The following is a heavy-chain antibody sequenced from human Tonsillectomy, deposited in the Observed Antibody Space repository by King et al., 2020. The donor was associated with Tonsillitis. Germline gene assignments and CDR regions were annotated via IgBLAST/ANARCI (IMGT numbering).Heavy chain of an antibody. CDR1: GFTFSSYS. V-gene: IGHV3-48*04. D-gene: IGHD6-13*01. CDR3: ARTTTKASAGTDYYYGMDV. CDR2: ISGSGRTI. J-gene: IGHJ6*02. Sequence: VQLVESGGGLVQPGGSLRLSCAASGFTFSSYSMNWVRQAPGKGLQGVSYISGSGRTIFYANSVKGRFTISRDNAKNSLYLQMNSLRAEDTAVYYCARTTTKASAGTDYYYGMDVWGQGTTVTVSS.